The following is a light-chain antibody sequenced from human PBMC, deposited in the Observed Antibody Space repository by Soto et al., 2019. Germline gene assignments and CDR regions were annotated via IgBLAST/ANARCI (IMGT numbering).Light chain of an antibody. CDR2: DAS. CDR1: QSVSRY. Sequence: EIVLTQSPATLSLSPGERATLSCRASQSVSRYLAWYQQKPGQAPRLLIFDASNRATGIPARFSGSGPGTDFTLTISSLEPEDFAVYHCQQRSNWPPTFGQGTKLEIK. CDR3: QQRSNWPPT. V-gene: IGKV3-11*01. J-gene: IGKJ2*01.